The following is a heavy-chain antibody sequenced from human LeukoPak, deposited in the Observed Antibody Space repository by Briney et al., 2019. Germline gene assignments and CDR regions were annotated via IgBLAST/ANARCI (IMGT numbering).Heavy chain of an antibody. CDR3: AKRSSSSWLQIDY. CDR2: TRVSDGGA. J-gene: IGHJ4*02. D-gene: IGHD6-13*01. Sequence: GGSLRPSCAASGFTFHTYAMMWVRQAPGKGLEWVSSTRVSDGGAFYADSVKGRFTISRDNSENTLFLQMNSLRAEDTAVYYCAKRSSSSWLQIDYWGQGTLVTVSS. V-gene: IGHV3-23*01. CDR1: GFTFHTYA.